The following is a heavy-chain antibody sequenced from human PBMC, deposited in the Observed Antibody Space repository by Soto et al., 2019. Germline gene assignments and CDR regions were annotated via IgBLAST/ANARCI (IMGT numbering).Heavy chain of an antibody. J-gene: IGHJ6*02. CDR3: ARTRKKYCSSTSCDNYYYYGMDV. V-gene: IGHV4-39*07. D-gene: IGHD2-2*02. Sequence: SETLSLTCTVSGGSISSSSYYWGWIRQPPGKGLEWIGSIYYSGSTYYNPSLKSRVTISVDTSKNQFSLKLSSVTAADTAVYYCARTRKKYCSSTSCDNYYYYGMDVWGQGTTVTVSS. CDR2: IYYSGST. CDR1: GGSISSSSYY.